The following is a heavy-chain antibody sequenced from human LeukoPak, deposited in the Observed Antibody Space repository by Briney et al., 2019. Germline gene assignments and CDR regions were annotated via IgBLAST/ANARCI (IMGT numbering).Heavy chain of an antibody. CDR2: IYSGGRT. J-gene: IGHJ3*02. Sequence: PGGSLRLSCAASGFPGRSNYMSWVRPAPGAGLEWVSVIYSGGRTYCSDYVKGRFTISRDNSKNTLYLQMNSLRTEDTAVYFCARGYCRSVDCSPPEAFDIWGQGTMLTVSS. CDR3: ARGYCRSVDCSPPEAFDI. D-gene: IGHD2-2*01. CDR1: GFPGRSNY. V-gene: IGHV3-53*01.